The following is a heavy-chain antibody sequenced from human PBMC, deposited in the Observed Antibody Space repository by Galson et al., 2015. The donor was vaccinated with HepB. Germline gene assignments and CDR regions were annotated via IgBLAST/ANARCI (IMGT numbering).Heavy chain of an antibody. CDR1: GFTFSDYI. Sequence: SLRLSCAASGFTFSDYIMNWFRQAPGKGLEWVGFIRSKAYGGTTEYAASVKGRFSISRDDSKNIAYLQMNSLKTEDTAVYYCTGEDGPSPDFDCWGQGTLVTVSS. CDR2: IRSKAYGGTT. V-gene: IGHV3-49*03. CDR3: TGEDGPSPDFDC. D-gene: IGHD4-17*01. J-gene: IGHJ4*02.